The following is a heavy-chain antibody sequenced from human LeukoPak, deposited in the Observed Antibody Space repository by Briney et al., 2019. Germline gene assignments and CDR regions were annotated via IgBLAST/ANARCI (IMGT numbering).Heavy chain of an antibody. D-gene: IGHD6-19*01. V-gene: IGHV5-51*01. J-gene: IGHJ5*02. Sequence: GESLKISCKGSGYGFTSYWIGWVRQMPGKGLEWMGIIYPGDSDTRYSPSFQGRVTISADKSISTAYLQWSSLKASDTAMYYCARRISVTGTHWFDPWGQGTLVTVSS. CDR1: GYGFTSYW. CDR3: ARRISVTGTHWFDP. CDR2: IYPGDSDT.